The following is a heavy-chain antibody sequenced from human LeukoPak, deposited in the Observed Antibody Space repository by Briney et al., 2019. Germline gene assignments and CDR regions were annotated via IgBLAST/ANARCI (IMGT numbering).Heavy chain of an antibody. V-gene: IGHV1-2*02. CDR3: AREVDSSGYSFDY. Sequence: ASVKVSCKASGYTFTGYYMHWVRQAPGQVLEWMGWINPNSGGTNYAQKFQGRVTMTRDTSISTAYMELSRLRSDDTAVYYCAREVDSSGYSFDYWGQGTLVTVSS. J-gene: IGHJ4*02. CDR2: INPNSGGT. D-gene: IGHD3-22*01. CDR1: GYTFTGYY.